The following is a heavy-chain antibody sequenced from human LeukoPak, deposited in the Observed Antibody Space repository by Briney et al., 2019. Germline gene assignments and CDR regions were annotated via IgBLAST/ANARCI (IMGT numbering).Heavy chain of an antibody. V-gene: IGHV5-51*01. CDR1: WYRFTRYW. J-gene: IGHJ6*03. CDR3: ARGYGDFRYYYYYSMDV. D-gene: IGHD4-17*01. Sequence: GEALQILFYGFWYRFTRYWIGWGRPGPGKGGGGRGIIYSGDCDTRYSPSCEGQVTISADKSISTPYLQWSSLKASDTAMYYCARGYGDFRYYYYYSMDVWGKGPTVTVS. CDR2: IYSGDCDT.